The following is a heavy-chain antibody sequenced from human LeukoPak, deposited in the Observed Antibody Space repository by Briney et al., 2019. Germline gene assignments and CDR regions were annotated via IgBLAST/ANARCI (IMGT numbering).Heavy chain of an antibody. D-gene: IGHD2/OR15-2a*01. V-gene: IGHV3-49*04. CDR2: IRSKAYGGTT. J-gene: IGHJ6*02. CDR1: GFTFGDYA. Sequence: GGSMRLSCTASGFTFGDYAMSWVRQAPGKGREWVGFIRSKAYGGTTEYAASVKGRFTISRDDSRGIAYLQMNSLKTEDTAFYYCTRGPILLWIHNGMDVWGQGTTVTVSS. CDR3: TRGPILLWIHNGMDV.